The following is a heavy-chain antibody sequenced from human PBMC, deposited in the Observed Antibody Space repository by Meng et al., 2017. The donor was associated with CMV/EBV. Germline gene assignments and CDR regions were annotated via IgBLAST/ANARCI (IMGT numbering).Heavy chain of an antibody. CDR3: ARAPIFSGGDCSH. CDR1: GYTCRSYG. D-gene: IGHD2-21*02. V-gene: IGHV1-18*01. J-gene: IGHJ4*02. CDR2: ISGYNGQT. Sequence: QVQLVQFGDDVKKPAAAVQVSCKAFGYTCRSYGISWVRQAPGQGLEWMGWISGYNGQTKYAQKCQGRVTMTTDTPTSTAYMELRSLRSDDTAVYYCARAPIFSGGDCSHWGQGTLVTVSS.